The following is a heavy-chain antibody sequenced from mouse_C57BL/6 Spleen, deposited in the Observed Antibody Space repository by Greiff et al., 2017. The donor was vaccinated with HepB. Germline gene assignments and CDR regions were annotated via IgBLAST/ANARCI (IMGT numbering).Heavy chain of an antibody. D-gene: IGHD2-4*01. CDR1: GYTFTSYW. Sequence: QVQLQQPGAELVKPGASVKVSCKASGYTFTSYWMHWVKQRPGQGLEWIGRIHPSDSDTNYNQKFKGKATLTVDKSSSTAYMQLNSLTSEDSAVYYSAISGGIYYDYDPYTMDYWGQGTSVTVSS. CDR3: AISGGIYYDYDPYTMDY. J-gene: IGHJ4*01. CDR2: IHPSDSDT. V-gene: IGHV1-74*01.